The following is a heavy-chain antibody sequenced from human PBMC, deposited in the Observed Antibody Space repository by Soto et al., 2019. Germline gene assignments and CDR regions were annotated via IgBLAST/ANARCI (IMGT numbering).Heavy chain of an antibody. CDR1: GGSISSGDCY. V-gene: IGHV4-30-4*01. J-gene: IGHJ6*02. Sequence: PSETLSLTCTVSGGSISSGDCYWSWIRQPPGKGLEWIGYIYYSGSTYYNPSLKSRVTISVDTSKNQFSLKLSSVTAADTAVYYCARGWGYCSGGSCGDYGMDVWGQGTTVTV. CDR2: IYYSGST. CDR3: ARGWGYCSGGSCGDYGMDV. D-gene: IGHD2-15*01.